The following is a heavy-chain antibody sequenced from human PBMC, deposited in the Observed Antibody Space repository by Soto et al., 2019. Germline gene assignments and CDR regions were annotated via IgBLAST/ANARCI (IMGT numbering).Heavy chain of an antibody. CDR2: ISSSSSTI. D-gene: IGHD3-22*01. CDR1: GFTFSSYS. J-gene: IGHJ4*02. Sequence: GGSLRLSCAASGFTFSSYSMNWVRQAPGKGLEWVSHISSSSSTIYYADSVKGRFTISRDNAKNSLYLQMNSLRDEDTAVYYCARDGYDSSGYRYFFDYWGQGTLVTVSS. V-gene: IGHV3-48*02. CDR3: ARDGYDSSGYRYFFDY.